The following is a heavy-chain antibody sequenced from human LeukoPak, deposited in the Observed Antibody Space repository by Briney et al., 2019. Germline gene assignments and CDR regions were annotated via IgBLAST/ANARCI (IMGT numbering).Heavy chain of an antibody. CDR1: GFIFSSYG. Sequence: GGSLRLSCAASGFIFSSYGMHWVRKAPGKGLEWGANKKQDGSEKYCVDCVKGRFTISRDNAKNSTYMQMNSLRAEDTAVYYCAKDYSASSSWYADYWGQGTLVTVSS. D-gene: IGHD6-13*01. CDR3: AKDYSASSSWYADY. J-gene: IGHJ4*02. V-gene: IGHV3-7*01. CDR2: KKQDGSEK.